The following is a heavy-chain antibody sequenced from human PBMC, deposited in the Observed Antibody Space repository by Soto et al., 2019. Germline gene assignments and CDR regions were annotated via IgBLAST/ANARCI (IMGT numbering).Heavy chain of an antibody. J-gene: IGHJ6*02. D-gene: IGHD1-26*01. V-gene: IGHV3-23*01. CDR1: GFTFSSYA. Sequence: GGSLRLSYAASGFTFSSYAMSWVRQAPGKGLEWVSAISGSGGSTYYADSVKGRFTISRDNSKNTLYLQMNSLRAEDTAVYYCAKGLTREDYGMDVWGQGTTVTVSS. CDR2: ISGSGGST. CDR3: AKGLTREDYGMDV.